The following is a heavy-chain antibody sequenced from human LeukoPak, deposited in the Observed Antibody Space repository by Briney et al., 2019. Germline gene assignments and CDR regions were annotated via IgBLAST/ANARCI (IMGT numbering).Heavy chain of an antibody. D-gene: IGHD2-15*01. V-gene: IGHV3-48*03. CDR3: ARGGYCSGANCHATLYDF. Sequence: PGGSLRLSCAAPGFSFPYFEMNWVRQAPGQGLEWISYIGPSGFTIYDADSVKGRFTISRDNAKNSLHLHMTSLRAEDTAVYYCARGGYCSGANCHATLYDFWGQGTLVTVSS. CDR2: IGPSGFTI. CDR1: GFSFPYFE. J-gene: IGHJ4*02.